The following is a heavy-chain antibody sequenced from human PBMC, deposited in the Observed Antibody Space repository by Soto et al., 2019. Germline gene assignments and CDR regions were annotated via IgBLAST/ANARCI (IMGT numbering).Heavy chain of an antibody. Sequence: QVQLVESGGGVVQPGRSLRLSCAASGFTFSSYAMHWVRQAPGKGLEWVAVISYDGSNKYYADSVKGRFTISRDNSKNTRCLQMNCLRTEKTAVYDCARGGLMVRGVIIDPWGQGTLVTVSS. CDR3: ARGGLMVRGVIIDP. CDR2: ISYDGSNK. D-gene: IGHD3-10*01. V-gene: IGHV3-30-3*01. J-gene: IGHJ5*02. CDR1: GFTFSSYA.